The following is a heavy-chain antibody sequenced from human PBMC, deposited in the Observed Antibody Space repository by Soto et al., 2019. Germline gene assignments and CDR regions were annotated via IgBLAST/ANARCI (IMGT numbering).Heavy chain of an antibody. CDR2: IVPIFGTA. CDR3: AAQGSIAAAGRYGMDV. D-gene: IGHD6-13*01. CDR1: GGTFSSYA. V-gene: IGHV1-69*06. J-gene: IGHJ6*02. Sequence: SVKVSCKASGGTFSSYAISWVRQAPGQGLEWMGGIVPIFGTANYAQKFQGRVTITADKSTSTAYMELSSLRSEDTAVYYCAAQGSIAAAGRYGMDVWGQGTTVTVSS.